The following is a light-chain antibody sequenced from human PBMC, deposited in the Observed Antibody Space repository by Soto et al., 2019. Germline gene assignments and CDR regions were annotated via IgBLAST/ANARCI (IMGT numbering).Light chain of an antibody. CDR1: HDISNH. Sequence: DIQMTQSPSSLSASVGDRVTIACQASHDISNHLSWFQQKPGKAPKLLIYDASNLETGVPSRFSGSGSATDFTFTISSLQPEDIATYDCQQYAYLPLTFGPGTKVDIK. V-gene: IGKV1-33*01. CDR3: QQYAYLPLT. CDR2: DAS. J-gene: IGKJ3*01.